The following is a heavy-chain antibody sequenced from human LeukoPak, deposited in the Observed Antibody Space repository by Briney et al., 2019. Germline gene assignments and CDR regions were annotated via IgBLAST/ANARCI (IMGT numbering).Heavy chain of an antibody. J-gene: IGHJ4*02. CDR1: GFTFSSYG. V-gene: IGHV3-30*02. CDR3: AKANCSGGSCYTDY. CDR2: IRYDGSNK. Sequence: PGGSLRLSCAASGFTFSSYGMHWVRQAPGKGLEWVAFIRYDGSNKYYADSVKGGFTISRDNSKNTLYLQMNSLRAEDTAVYYCAKANCSGGSCYTDYWGQGTLVTVSS. D-gene: IGHD2-15*01.